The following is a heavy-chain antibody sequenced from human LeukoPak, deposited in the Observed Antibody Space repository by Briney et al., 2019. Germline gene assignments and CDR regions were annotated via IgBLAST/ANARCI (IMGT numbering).Heavy chain of an antibody. CDR2: ISYDGSNK. D-gene: IGHD7-27*01. CDR1: GFTFSSYA. J-gene: IGHJ4*02. CDR3: ARDILAGDHDY. V-gene: IGHV3-30-3*01. Sequence: PGRSLRLSCAASGFTFSSYAMHWVRQAPGKGLEWVAVISYDGSNKYYADSVEGRFTISRDNSKNTLYLQMNSLRAEDTAVYYCARDILAGDHDYWGQGTLVTVSS.